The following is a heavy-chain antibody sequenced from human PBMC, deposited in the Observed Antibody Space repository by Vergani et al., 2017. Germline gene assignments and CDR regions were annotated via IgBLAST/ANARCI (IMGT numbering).Heavy chain of an antibody. CDR2: INPSGGST. J-gene: IGHJ4*02. D-gene: IGHD4-17*01. CDR3: ASSKGKTTVIFDY. CDR1: GYTFTDYY. Sequence: VQLVQSGAEVKKPGATVKISCKVSGYTFTDYYMHWVQQAPGKGLEWMGIINPSGGSTSYAQKFQGRVTMTRDTSTSTVYMELSSLRSEDTAVYYCASSKGKTTVIFDYWGQGTLVTVSS. V-gene: IGHV1-46*01.